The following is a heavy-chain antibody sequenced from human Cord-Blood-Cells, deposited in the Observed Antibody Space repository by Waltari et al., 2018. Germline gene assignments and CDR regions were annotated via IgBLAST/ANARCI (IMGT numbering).Heavy chain of an antibody. CDR1: GGSFRGYY. D-gene: IGHD2-2*02. CDR3: ARGSGYCSSTSCDSSS. CDR2: INHSGST. V-gene: IGHV4-34*01. Sequence: QVQLQQWGAGLLKPSETLSLTCAVYGGSFRGYYWSWIRQAPGKGLEWIGEINHSGSTNYNTSLKSRVTISVDTSKNQFSLKLSSVTAADTAVYYCARGSGYCSSTSCDSSSWGQGTLVTVSS. J-gene: IGHJ5*02.